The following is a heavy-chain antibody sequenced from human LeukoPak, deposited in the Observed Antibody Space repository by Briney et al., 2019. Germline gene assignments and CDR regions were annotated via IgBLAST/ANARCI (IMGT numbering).Heavy chain of an antibody. CDR2: ISSSGSTI. V-gene: IGHV3-48*04. D-gene: IGHD1-26*01. J-gene: IGHJ3*02. CDR1: GFTFSSYW. Sequence: GGSLRLSCAASGFTFSSYWMSWVRQAPGKGLEWVSYISSSGSTIYYADSVKGRFTISRDNAKNSLYLQMNSLRAEDTAVYYCARRGRQNSGSYYQARRCAFDIWGQGTMVTVSS. CDR3: ARRGRQNSGSYYQARRCAFDI.